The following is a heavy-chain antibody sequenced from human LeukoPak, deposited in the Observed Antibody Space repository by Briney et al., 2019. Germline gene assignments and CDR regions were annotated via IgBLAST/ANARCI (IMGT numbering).Heavy chain of an antibody. V-gene: IGHV4-59*01. CDR2: IYYSGST. CDR3: ARQLGDRLLFDY. J-gene: IGHJ4*02. CDR1: GGSISSYY. Sequence: SETLSLTCTVSGGSISSYYWSWIRQPPGKGLEWIGYIYYSGSTHYNSSLKSRVTISLDTSRNQFSLKLSSVTAADTAVYYCARQLGDRLLFDYWGQGTLVTVSS. D-gene: IGHD2-21*01.